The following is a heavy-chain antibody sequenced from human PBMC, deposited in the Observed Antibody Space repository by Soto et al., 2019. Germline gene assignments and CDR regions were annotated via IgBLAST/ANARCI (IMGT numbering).Heavy chain of an antibody. CDR3: ARHDTFWSGGFDY. V-gene: IGHV3-30-3*01. CDR2: ISYDGSNK. J-gene: IGHJ4*02. D-gene: IGHD3-3*01. CDR1: GFTFSSYA. Sequence: QVQLVESGGGVVQPGRSLRLSCAASGFTFSSYAMHWVRQAPGKGLEWVAVISYDGSNKYYADSVKGRFTISRDNSKNTLYLQMNSLRAEDTAVYYCARHDTFWSGGFDYWGQGTLVTVSS.